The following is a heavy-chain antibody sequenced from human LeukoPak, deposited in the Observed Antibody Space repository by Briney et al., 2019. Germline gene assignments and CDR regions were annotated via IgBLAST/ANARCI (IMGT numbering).Heavy chain of an antibody. CDR1: GFTFSSCW. CDR3: ATNIVGPTLDY. Sequence: GGALRLSCAAPGFTFSSCWMHWVRQAPGKGLVWVSGTNSDGSTTAYADSVKGRFTISRDNAKNTLYLQMNSLRAEDTAVYYCATNIVGPTLDYWGQGTLVTVSS. D-gene: IGHD1-26*01. V-gene: IGHV3-74*01. J-gene: IGHJ4*02. CDR2: TNSDGSTT.